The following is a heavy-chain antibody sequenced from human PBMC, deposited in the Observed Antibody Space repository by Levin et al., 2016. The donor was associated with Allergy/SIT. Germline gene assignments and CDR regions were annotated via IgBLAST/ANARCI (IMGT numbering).Heavy chain of an antibody. V-gene: IGHV1-18*01. CDR3: ARDRRYYDFWSGYYGDGDFDY. CDR2: ISAYNGNT. Sequence: WVRQAPGQGLEWMGWISAYNGNTNYAQKLQGRVTMTTDTSTSTAYMELRSLRSDDTAVYYCARDRRYYDFWSGYYGDGDFDYWGQGTLVTVSS. D-gene: IGHD3-3*01. J-gene: IGHJ4*02.